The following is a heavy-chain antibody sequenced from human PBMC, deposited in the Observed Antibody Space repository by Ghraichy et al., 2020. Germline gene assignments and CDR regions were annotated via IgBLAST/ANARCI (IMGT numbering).Heavy chain of an antibody. V-gene: IGHV1-69*01. CDR2: IIPIFGTA. CDR3: ARENEGEDGYNYGY. Sequence: KVSCKASGGTFSSYAISWVRQAPGQGLEWMGGIIPIFGTANYAQKFQGRVTITADESTSTAYMELSSLRSEDTAVYYCARENEGEDGYNYGYWGQGTLVTVSS. J-gene: IGHJ4*02. D-gene: IGHD5-24*01. CDR1: GGTFSSYA.